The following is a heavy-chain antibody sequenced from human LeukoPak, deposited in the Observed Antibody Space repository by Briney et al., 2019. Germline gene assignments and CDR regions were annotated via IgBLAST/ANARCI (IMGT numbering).Heavy chain of an antibody. J-gene: IGHJ4*02. CDR2: ISGSGGST. CDR1: GFTFSSYA. CDR3: AKDLRYSSSWYEVLDY. D-gene: IGHD6-13*01. V-gene: IGHV3-23*01. Sequence: GGSLRLSCAASGFTFSSYAMSWVRQAPGKGLEWVSAISGSGGSTYYADSVKGRFTISRDNSKNTLYLQMNSLRAEDTAVYYCAKDLRYSSSWYEVLDYWGQGTLVTVSS.